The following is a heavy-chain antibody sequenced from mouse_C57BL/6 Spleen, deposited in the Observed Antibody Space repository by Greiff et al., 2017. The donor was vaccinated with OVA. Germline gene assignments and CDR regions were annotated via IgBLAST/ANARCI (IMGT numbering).Heavy chain of an antibody. J-gene: IGHJ2*01. CDR3: ARSDYGRSGYFDY. CDR2: IDPSDSAT. Sequence: QVQLQQPGAELVRPGSSVKLSCKASGYTFTSYWLHWVKQRPIQGLEWIGNIDPSDSATHYNQKFKDKATLTVDKSSSTAYMQLSSLTSEDSAVYYCARSDYGRSGYFDYWGQGTTLTVSS. V-gene: IGHV1-52*01. CDR1: GYTFTSYW. D-gene: IGHD1-1*01.